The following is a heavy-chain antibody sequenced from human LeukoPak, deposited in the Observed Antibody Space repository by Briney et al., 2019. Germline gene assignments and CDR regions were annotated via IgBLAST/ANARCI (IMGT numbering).Heavy chain of an antibody. D-gene: IGHD6-19*01. Sequence: PGGSLRLSCAASGFTFSSYSMNWVRQAPGKGLEWVSYISSSSSTIYYADSVKGRFTISRDNAKNSLYLQMNSLRAEDTAVYYCLSQWLVPSYYYGMDVWGQGTTVTVSS. CDR3: LSQWLVPSYYYGMDV. V-gene: IGHV3-48*01. CDR2: ISSSSSTI. J-gene: IGHJ6*02. CDR1: GFTFSSYS.